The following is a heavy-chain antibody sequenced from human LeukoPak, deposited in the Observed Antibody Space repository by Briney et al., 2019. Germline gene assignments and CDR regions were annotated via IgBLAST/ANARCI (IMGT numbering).Heavy chain of an antibody. CDR2: IKDKTDGGTT. CDR1: GFTFSNAW. D-gene: IGHD3-3*01. V-gene: IGHV3-15*01. Sequence: PGGSLRLSCAASGFTFSNAWMSWVRQAPGKGLEWVGRIKDKTDGGTTDYVAPVKGRFTISRDDSKNTLYLQMNSLKTEDTAVYYCTTADGGYDFWRADYFDYWGQGTLVTVSS. CDR3: TTADGGYDFWRADYFDY. J-gene: IGHJ4*02.